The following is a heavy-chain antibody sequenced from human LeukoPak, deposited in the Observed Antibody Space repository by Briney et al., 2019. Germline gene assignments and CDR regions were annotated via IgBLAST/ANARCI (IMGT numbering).Heavy chain of an antibody. CDR3: ARDLREDYYYYYYMDV. CDR2: ISAYNGNT. Sequence: ASVKVSCKSSGYTFTSYGISWVRQAPGQGLGWMGWISAYNGNTNYAQKLQGRVTMTTDTPTSTAYMELRSLRADDTAVYYCARDLREDYYYYYYMDVWGKRTTVTVSS. CDR1: GYTFTSYG. V-gene: IGHV1-18*01. D-gene: IGHD5/OR15-5a*01. J-gene: IGHJ6*03.